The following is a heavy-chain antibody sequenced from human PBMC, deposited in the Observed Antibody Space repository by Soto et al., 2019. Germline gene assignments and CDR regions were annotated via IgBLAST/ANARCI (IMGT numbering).Heavy chain of an antibody. CDR1: GFTVSDYY. V-gene: IGHV3-53*01. J-gene: IGHJ4*02. CDR2: LYSGGST. CDR3: ARATVGASDFGFDS. Sequence: EVKLVESGGGLVQPGGSLRLSCAASGFTVSDYYMTWVRQAPGKGLEWVSLLYSGGSTIYADSVKGRVTISRDSSKNTLYLQMNSLRVEDMAVYYCARATVGASDFGFDSWGQGTLVTVSS. D-gene: IGHD1-26*01.